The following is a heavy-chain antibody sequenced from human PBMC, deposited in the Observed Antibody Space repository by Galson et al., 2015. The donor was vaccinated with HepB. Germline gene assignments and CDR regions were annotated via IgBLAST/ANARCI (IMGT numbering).Heavy chain of an antibody. Sequence: SLRLSCAASGFTFDDYAMHWVRQAPGKGLEWVSGISWNSGSIGYADSVKGRFTISRDNAKNSLYLQMNSLRAEDTALYYCAKDEGQYYDFWSGYYESTAFDYWGQGTLVTVSS. CDR3: AKDEGQYYDFWSGYYESTAFDY. CDR1: GFTFDDYA. D-gene: IGHD3-3*01. J-gene: IGHJ4*02. V-gene: IGHV3-9*01. CDR2: ISWNSGSI.